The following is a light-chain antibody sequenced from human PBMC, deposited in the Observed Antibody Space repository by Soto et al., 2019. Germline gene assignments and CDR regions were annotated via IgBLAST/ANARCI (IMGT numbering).Light chain of an antibody. CDR3: SSYAGSSTYV. CDR1: SSDVGGYAY. V-gene: IGLV2-8*01. Sequence: QSALTQPPSASGSPGQSVTISCTGTSSDVGGYAYVSWYQQHPGKAPKLMIYEVSKRPSGVPDRLSGSKSGNTASLTVSGLQAEDEADYYCSSYAGSSTYVFGTGTKVTVL. CDR2: EVS. J-gene: IGLJ1*01.